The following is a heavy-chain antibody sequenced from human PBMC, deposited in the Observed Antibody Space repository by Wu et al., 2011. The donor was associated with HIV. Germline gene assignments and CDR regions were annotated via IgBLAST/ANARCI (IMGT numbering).Heavy chain of an antibody. Sequence: QVQLVQSGGEVKKPGASVKVSCKASGYTFTSYYMHWVRQAPGQGLEWMGRINPSGGSTNNAQKFQGRVTMTRDTSTSTVYMELSSLRSEDTAVYYCARDRPPDGGYGHSYYFYGMDVWGQGTTVTVSS. V-gene: IGHV1-46*01. CDR3: ARDRPPDGGYGHSYYFYGMDV. J-gene: IGHJ6*02. CDR2: INPSGGST. CDR1: GYTFTSYY. D-gene: IGHD3-10*01.